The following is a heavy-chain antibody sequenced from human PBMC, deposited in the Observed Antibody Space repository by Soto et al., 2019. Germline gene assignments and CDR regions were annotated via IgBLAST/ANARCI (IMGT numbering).Heavy chain of an antibody. Sequence: EVQLLESGGDLVQPGGSLRLSCAASGFTFSSYAMSWARQAPGKGLEWVSATSGSGGSTYYADSVKGRFTISRDNSRNTLYLQMNSLRAEDTAVYYCAKDPHFDYSSGWYGLLGGFDPWGQGTLVTVSS. CDR3: AKDPHFDYSSGWYGLLGGFDP. D-gene: IGHD6-19*01. CDR2: TSGSGGST. V-gene: IGHV3-23*01. CDR1: GFTFSSYA. J-gene: IGHJ5*02.